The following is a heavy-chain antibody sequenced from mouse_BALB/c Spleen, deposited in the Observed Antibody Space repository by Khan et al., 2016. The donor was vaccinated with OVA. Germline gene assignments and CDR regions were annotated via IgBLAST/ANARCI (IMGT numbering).Heavy chain of an antibody. Sequence: EVQLQESGPGLVKLSQSLSLTCSVTGYSITSGYYWNWIRQFPGNKLEWMGYITSGGSFNYNPSLKNRISITRDTSNNQFFLKLNSVTPEDTATYYCARARRWFDYWGQGTLVTVSA. J-gene: IGHJ3*01. CDR2: ITSGGSF. V-gene: IGHV3-6*02. CDR3: ARARRWFDY. CDR1: GYSITSGYY.